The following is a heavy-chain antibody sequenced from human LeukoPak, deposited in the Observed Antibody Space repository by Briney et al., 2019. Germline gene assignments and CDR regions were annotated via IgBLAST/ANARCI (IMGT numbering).Heavy chain of an antibody. CDR3: AKDHGSMIVVVITPFDY. CDR1: GFTFSSYA. CDR2: ISGSGGST. J-gene: IGHJ4*02. V-gene: IGHV3-23*01. Sequence: GGSLRLSCAASGFTFSSYAMSWVRRAPGKGLEWVSAISGSGGSTYYADSVKGRFTISRDNSKNTLYLQMNSLRAEDTAVYYCAKDHGSMIVVVITPFDYWGQGTLVTVSS. D-gene: IGHD3-22*01.